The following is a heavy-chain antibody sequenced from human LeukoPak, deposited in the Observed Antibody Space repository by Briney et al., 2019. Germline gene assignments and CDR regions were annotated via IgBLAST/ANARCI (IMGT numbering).Heavy chain of an antibody. CDR1: GFTVSNNY. D-gene: IGHD6-19*01. J-gene: IGHJ4*02. CDR2: FYSGGNT. CDR3: AKLPSSGWLDY. Sequence: GGSLRLSCVVSGFTVSNNYMSWVRQAPGKGLEWVSAFYSGGNTYYTGSVKGRFVISRDSSKNTLHLQMNNLRPEDTAMYYCAKLPSSGWLDYWGQGTLVTVSS. V-gene: IGHV3-53*01.